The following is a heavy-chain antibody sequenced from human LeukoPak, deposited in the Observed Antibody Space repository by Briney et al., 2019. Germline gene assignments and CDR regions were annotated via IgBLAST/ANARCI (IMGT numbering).Heavy chain of an antibody. CDR2: IHHSGST. Sequence: NPSETLSLTCTVSGGSISSDGYYWSWIRQPPGKGLEWIGHIHHSGSTHYNSSLKSRVTISMDRSENQVSLKLNSVTAADTAMYYCARVSAGSSSYFQHWGQGTLVTVSS. CDR3: ARVSAGSSSYFQH. CDR1: GGSISSDGYY. V-gene: IGHV4-30-2*01. D-gene: IGHD6-6*01. J-gene: IGHJ1*01.